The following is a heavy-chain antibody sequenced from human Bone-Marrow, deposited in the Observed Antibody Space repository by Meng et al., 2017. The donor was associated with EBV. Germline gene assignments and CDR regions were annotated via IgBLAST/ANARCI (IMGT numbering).Heavy chain of an antibody. CDR1: GDSFSSYA. CDR2: IIPMFSTT. J-gene: IGHJ4*02. V-gene: IGHV1-69*12. CDR3: ERGKGGNSLLPLDY. Sequence: QFQLVQSGAELEKPGSSVTVSCNASGDSFSSYAISWVRKAPGQGREWMGGIIPMFSTTNYAQKFQGRVTITADESTSTAYMQLSSLKSEDTAVYYCERGKGGNSLLPLDYWGQGTLVTVSS. D-gene: IGHD4-23*01.